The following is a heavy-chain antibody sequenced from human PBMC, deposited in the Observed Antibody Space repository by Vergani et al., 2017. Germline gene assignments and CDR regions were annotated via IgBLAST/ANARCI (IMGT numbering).Heavy chain of an antibody. J-gene: IGHJ4*02. CDR2: IWYDGSNK. D-gene: IGHD2-8*01. V-gene: IGHV3-33*01. CDR3: ARALELGYCTNGVCYRDY. Sequence: QVQLVESGGGVVQPGRSLRLSCAASGFTFSSYGMHWVRQAPGKGLEWVAVIWYDGSNKYYADSVKGRFTISRDNSKNTLYLQMNSLRAEDTAVYYCARALELGYCTNGVCYRDYWGQGTLVTVSS. CDR1: GFTFSSYG.